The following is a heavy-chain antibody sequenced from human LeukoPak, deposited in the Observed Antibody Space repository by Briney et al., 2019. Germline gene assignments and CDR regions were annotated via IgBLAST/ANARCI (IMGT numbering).Heavy chain of an antibody. V-gene: IGHV3-48*03. CDR3: AREGDDYVWGSYRSLRFDP. CDR1: GFTFSSYE. Sequence: GGSLRLSCAASGFTFSSYEMNWVRQTPGKGLEWVSYISSSGSTICYADSVKGRFTISRDNAKNSLYLQMNSLRAEDTAVYYCAREGDDYVWGSYRSLRFDPWGQGTLVTVSS. CDR2: ISSSGSTI. J-gene: IGHJ5*02. D-gene: IGHD3-16*02.